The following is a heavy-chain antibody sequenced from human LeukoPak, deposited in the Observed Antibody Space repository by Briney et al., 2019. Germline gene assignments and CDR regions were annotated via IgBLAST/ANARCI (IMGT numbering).Heavy chain of an antibody. CDR1: GYTFTSYD. V-gene: IGHV1-46*01. D-gene: IGHD6-13*01. CDR2: INPSGGST. J-gene: IGHJ5*02. CDR3: ARDHGSTQYNWFDP. Sequence: ASVKVSCKASGYTFTSYDINWVRQATGQGLEWMGIINPSGGSTSYAQKFQGRVTMTRDMSTSTVYMELSSLRSEDTAVYYCARDHGSTQYNWFDPWGQGTLVAVSS.